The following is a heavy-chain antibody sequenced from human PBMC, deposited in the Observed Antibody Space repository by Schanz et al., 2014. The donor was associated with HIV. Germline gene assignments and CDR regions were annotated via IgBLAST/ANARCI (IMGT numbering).Heavy chain of an antibody. D-gene: IGHD6-13*01. V-gene: IGHV4-31*11. CDR3: AREGMEQMVNILDV. Sequence: QLQLQESGAGLVKPSQTLSLTCAVSGGSISSGDYSWSWIRQHPGKGLEWIGYIYHSGSTYYNPSLKTRVTISVDTSKNQFSLKLRSVTAADTAVYYCAREGMEQMVNILDVWGQGTRVNVSS. CDR1: GGSISSGDYS. CDR2: IYHSGST. J-gene: IGHJ6*02.